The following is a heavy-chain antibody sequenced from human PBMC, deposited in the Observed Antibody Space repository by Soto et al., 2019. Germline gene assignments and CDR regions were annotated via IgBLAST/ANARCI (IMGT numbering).Heavy chain of an antibody. Sequence: QVQLVQSGAEVKKPGASVKVSCKASGYTFTSYDINWVRQATGQGLEWMGWMNPNSGNTGYAQKFQGRVTMTRNTSISTAYMELSSLRAEDTAVYYCARGRGYYDSSGYHWAYWGQGTLVTVSS. CDR2: MNPNSGNT. J-gene: IGHJ4*02. CDR3: ARGRGYYDSSGYHWAY. D-gene: IGHD3-22*01. CDR1: GYTFTSYD. V-gene: IGHV1-8*01.